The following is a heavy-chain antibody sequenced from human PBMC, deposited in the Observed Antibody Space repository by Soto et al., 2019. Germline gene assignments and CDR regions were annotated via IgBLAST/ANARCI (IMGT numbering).Heavy chain of an antibody. CDR3: ARDSGGNSENYYGLDV. CDR2: IDPSGST. V-gene: IGHV4-31*01. CDR1: GVSVSSGDYY. D-gene: IGHD1-1*01. J-gene: IGHJ6*02. Sequence: QVQLQESGPGLVKPSQTLSLSCNVYGVSVSSGDYYWSWIRQHAGGGLQWIGYIDPSGSTYYERSLRRQVIMSVDTSTNQVYLRLLSVTAADTAMYYCARDSGGNSENYYGLDVWGHGTTVTVSS.